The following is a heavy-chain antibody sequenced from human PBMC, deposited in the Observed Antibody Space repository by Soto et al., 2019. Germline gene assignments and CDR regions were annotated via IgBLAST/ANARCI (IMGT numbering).Heavy chain of an antibody. V-gene: IGHV1-3*01. D-gene: IGHD3-10*01. Sequence: QVPLVQSGAEVKKPGASVKVSCKASGYTFTSYAMHWVRQAPGQRLEWMGWINAGNGNTKYSQKFQGRVTITRDTSASTAYMELSSLRSEDTAVYYCARGGYYGSGSYYKGGYYYYGMDVWGQGTTVTVSS. CDR1: GYTFTSYA. CDR3: ARGGYYGSGSYYKGGYYYYGMDV. J-gene: IGHJ6*02. CDR2: INAGNGNT.